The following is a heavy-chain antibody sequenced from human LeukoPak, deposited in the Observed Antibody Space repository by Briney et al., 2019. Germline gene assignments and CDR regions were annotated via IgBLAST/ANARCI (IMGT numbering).Heavy chain of an antibody. J-gene: IGHJ5*02. D-gene: IGHD2-2*02. CDR2: INPNSGGT. CDR1: GYTFTGYY. V-gene: IGHV1-2*02. CDR3: ASRYCSSTSCYTAFDP. Sequence: ASVKVSFKASGYTFTGYYMHWVRQAPGQGLEWMGWINPNSGGTNYAQKFQGRVTMTRDTSISTAYMELSRLRSDDTAVYYCASRYCSSTSCYTAFDPWGQGTLVTVSS.